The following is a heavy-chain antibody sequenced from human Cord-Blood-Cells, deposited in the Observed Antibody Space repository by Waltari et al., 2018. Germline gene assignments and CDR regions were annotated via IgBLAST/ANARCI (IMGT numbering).Heavy chain of an antibody. CDR3: AGHGRSSSQPIGY. V-gene: IGHV4-39*01. CDR2: IYYSGTT. CDR1: GGSISSSSYY. D-gene: IGHD6-13*01. Sequence: QLQLQESGPGLVKPSETLSLTCTVSGGSISSSSYYWGWIRQPPGKGLEWIGSIYYSGTTSHNPSLKSRVTISVDRSKNPFSLKLSSVTAADTAVYYCAGHGRSSSQPIGYWGQGTLVTVSS. J-gene: IGHJ4*02.